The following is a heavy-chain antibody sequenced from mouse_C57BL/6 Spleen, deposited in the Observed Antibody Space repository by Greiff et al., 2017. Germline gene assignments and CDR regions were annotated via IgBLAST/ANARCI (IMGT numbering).Heavy chain of an antibody. D-gene: IGHD1-1*02. V-gene: IGHV1-42*01. CDR3: ARYGYYAMDY. CDR1: GYSFTGYY. CDR2: INPSTGGT. Sequence: EVQLQQSGPELVKPGASVKISCKASGYSFTGYYMNWVKQSPEKSLEWIGEINPSTGGTTYNQKFQAKATLTVDKSSSTAYMQLKSLTSEDSAVYYCARYGYYAMDYWGQGTSVTVSS. J-gene: IGHJ4*01.